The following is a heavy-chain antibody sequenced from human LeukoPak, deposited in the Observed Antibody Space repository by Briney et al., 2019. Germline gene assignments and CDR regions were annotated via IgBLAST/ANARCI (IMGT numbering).Heavy chain of an antibody. D-gene: IGHD2-15*01. J-gene: IGHJ5*02. CDR2: INPNSGST. Sequence: ASVKVSCKASGYTFTGYYMHWVRQAPGQGLEWMGWINPNSGSTNYAQKFQGRVTMTRDTSISTAYMELSRLRSDDTAVYYCARDMGLMDCSGGSCYSGWFDPWGQGTLVTVSS. CDR1: GYTFTGYY. CDR3: ARDMGLMDCSGGSCYSGWFDP. V-gene: IGHV1-2*02.